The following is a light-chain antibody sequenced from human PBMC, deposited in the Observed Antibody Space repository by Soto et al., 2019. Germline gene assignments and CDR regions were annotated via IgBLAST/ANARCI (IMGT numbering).Light chain of an antibody. J-gene: IGKJ5*01. CDR2: GAS. Sequence: EIVLTQSPGTLSLSPGERATLSCRASQSVSSSFLTWYQQKPGQAPRLLIFGASNRATGIPDRFSGSGSGTDFTLTISRLEPEDFAVYYCQQYDSSPPITFAQGTRLAIK. CDR1: QSVSSSF. CDR3: QQYDSSPPIT. V-gene: IGKV3-20*01.